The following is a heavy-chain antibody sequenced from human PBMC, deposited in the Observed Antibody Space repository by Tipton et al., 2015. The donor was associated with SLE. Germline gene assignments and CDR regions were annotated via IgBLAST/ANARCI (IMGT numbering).Heavy chain of an antibody. J-gene: IGHJ4*02. CDR3: ARGIAAAGTVFDY. CDR1: GYTFTTYD. Sequence: QSGAEVKRPGASVKVSCKASGYTFTTYDIFWVRQATGQGLEWMGWINPNTDNTGYARKFQGRVTMTRDTSISTAYMELSSLRSEDTAVYYCARGIAAAGTVFDYWGQGSLVTVSS. V-gene: IGHV1-8*01. D-gene: IGHD6-13*01. CDR2: INPNTDNT.